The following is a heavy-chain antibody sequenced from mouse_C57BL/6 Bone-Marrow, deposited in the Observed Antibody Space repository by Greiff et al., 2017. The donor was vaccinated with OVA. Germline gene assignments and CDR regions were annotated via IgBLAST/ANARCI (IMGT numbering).Heavy chain of an antibody. D-gene: IGHD1-1*01. CDR1: GYTFTSYW. CDR2: IHPNSGST. V-gene: IGHV1-64*01. CDR3: AAPAITTVVAPCDD. Sequence: QVQLQQPGAELVKPGASVKLSCKASGYTFTSYWMHWVKQRPGQGLEWIGMIHPNSGSTNYNEKFKSKATLTVDKSSSTAYMQLSSLTSEDSAVYYCAAPAITTVVAPCDDWGQGTTLTVSS. J-gene: IGHJ2*01.